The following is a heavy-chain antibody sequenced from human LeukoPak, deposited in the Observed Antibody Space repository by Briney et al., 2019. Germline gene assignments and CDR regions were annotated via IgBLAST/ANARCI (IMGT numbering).Heavy chain of an antibody. J-gene: IGHJ4*02. V-gene: IGHV3-9*01. CDR1: GFTFDDYA. D-gene: IGHD3-10*01. CDR3: AKHTLAAVWFGAFDS. CDR2: ISWNSGSI. Sequence: GGSLRLSCAASGFTFDDYAMHWVQHAPGEGLEWVSGISWNSGSIGYADSVKGRFTISRDNAKNSLYLQMNSLRAEDTALYYCAKHTLAAVWFGAFDSWGQGTLVTVSS.